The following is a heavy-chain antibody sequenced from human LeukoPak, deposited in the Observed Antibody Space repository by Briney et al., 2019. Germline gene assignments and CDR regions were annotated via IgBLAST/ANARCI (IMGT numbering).Heavy chain of an antibody. CDR3: AREDSGGGSDWFDP. CDR2: IYYGGSS. CDR1: GGSISSGGYY. J-gene: IGHJ5*02. D-gene: IGHD3-16*01. Sequence: PSETLSLTCTVSGGSISSGGYYWSWIRQPPGKGLEWIGYIYYGGSSNYNPSLKSRVTMSVDTSKNQFSLKLTSVTAADTAVYYCAREDSGGGSDWFDPWGQGTLFTVSS. V-gene: IGHV4-61*08.